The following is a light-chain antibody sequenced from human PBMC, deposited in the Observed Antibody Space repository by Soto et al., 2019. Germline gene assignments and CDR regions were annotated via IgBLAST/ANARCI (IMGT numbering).Light chain of an antibody. CDR2: KAS. Sequence: IQMTQSPSTLSAFVGYRVTVTCRASQSISSWLAWYQQKPGKAPKLLIYKASSLESGVPSRFSGSGSGTEFTLTISSLQPDDFATYYCQLYNSYSRTFGQGAMVDI. CDR1: QSISSW. J-gene: IGKJ1*01. CDR3: QLYNSYSRT. V-gene: IGKV1-5*03.